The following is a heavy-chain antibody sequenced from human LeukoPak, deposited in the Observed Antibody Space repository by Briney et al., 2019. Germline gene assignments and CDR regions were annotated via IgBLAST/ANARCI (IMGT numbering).Heavy chain of an antibody. CDR3: AKNDGNLPYYYYYMDV. D-gene: IGHD1-1*01. CDR2: ISYDGSNK. J-gene: IGHJ6*03. Sequence: GGSLRLSCAASGFTFSSYAMHWVRQAPGKGLEWVAVISYDGSNKYYADSVKGRFKISRDNSKNTLYLQMNSLRADDTAVYYCAKNDGNLPYYYYYMDVWGKGTTVTVSS. V-gene: IGHV3-30*04. CDR1: GFTFSSYA.